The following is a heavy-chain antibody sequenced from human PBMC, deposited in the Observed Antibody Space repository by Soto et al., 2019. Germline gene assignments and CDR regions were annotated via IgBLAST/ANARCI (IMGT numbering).Heavy chain of an antibody. CDR1: AYTFTSYY. Sequence: SVKVSFKASAYTFTSYYMHWVRQAPGQGLEWMGIINPSGGSTSYAQNFQGRVTMTRDTSTSTVYMELSSLRSEDAAVYYCARDFDSPPQWGQGTLVTVSS. V-gene: IGHV1-46*01. D-gene: IGHD5-18*01. CDR3: ARDFDSPPQ. J-gene: IGHJ4*02. CDR2: INPSGGST.